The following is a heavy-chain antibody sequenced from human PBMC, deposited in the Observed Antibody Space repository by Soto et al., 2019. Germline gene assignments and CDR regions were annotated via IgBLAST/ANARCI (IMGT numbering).Heavy chain of an antibody. CDR3: ARQPVKQLWPFTGSHSVGYWFDP. J-gene: IGHJ5*02. V-gene: IGHV3-48*02. D-gene: IGHD5-18*01. Sequence: GGSLRLSCAASGFTFSSYSMNWVRQAPGKGLEWVSYISSSSSTIYYADSVKGRFTISRDNAKNSLYLKMNSLRDEDTAVYYCARQPVKQLWPFTGSHSVGYWFDPWGQGTLVTVSS. CDR2: ISSSSSTI. CDR1: GFTFSSYS.